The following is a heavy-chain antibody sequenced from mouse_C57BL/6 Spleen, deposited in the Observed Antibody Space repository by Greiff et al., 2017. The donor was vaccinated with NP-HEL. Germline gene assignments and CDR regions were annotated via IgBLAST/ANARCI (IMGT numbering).Heavy chain of an antibody. Sequence: QVQLQQSGAELVRPGASVKLSCKASGYTFTDYYINWVKQRPGQGLEWIARIYPGSGNTYYNEKFKGKATLTAEKSSSTAYMQLSSLTSEDSAVYFCSRGGSSYDYAMDYWGQGTSVTVSS. D-gene: IGHD1-1*01. V-gene: IGHV1-76*01. CDR3: SRGGSSYDYAMDY. J-gene: IGHJ4*01. CDR2: IYPGSGNT. CDR1: GYTFTDYY.